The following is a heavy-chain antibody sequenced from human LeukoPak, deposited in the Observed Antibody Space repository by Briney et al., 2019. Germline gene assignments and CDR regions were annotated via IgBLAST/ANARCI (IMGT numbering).Heavy chain of an antibody. J-gene: IGHJ2*01. CDR3: ARLLYYYDNGGYLWYFDL. D-gene: IGHD3-22*01. CDR1: GFTFSGYS. Sequence: PGESLRLSCAASGFTFSGYSMNWVRQAPGKGLEWLSYINSSSNAIHYADSVKGRFTISRDKTKNSLYLQMNDLRDEDTAVYFCARLLYYYDNGGYLWYFDLWGRGTLVTV. V-gene: IGHV3-48*02. CDR2: INSSSNAI.